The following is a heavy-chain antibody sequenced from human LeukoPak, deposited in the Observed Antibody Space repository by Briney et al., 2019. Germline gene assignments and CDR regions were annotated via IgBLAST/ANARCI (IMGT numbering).Heavy chain of an antibody. V-gene: IGHV3-23*01. CDR2: ISGSGGST. Sequence: EGSLRLSCAASGFTFSTYAVSWVRQAPGKGLEWVSAISGSGGSTYYADSVKGRFTISRDNSKNTVYLQMSTLRAEDTAVYYCVKEGGLGYTYGFDCWGQGTLVTVSS. D-gene: IGHD5-18*01. CDR1: GFTFSTYA. J-gene: IGHJ4*02. CDR3: VKEGGLGYTYGFDC.